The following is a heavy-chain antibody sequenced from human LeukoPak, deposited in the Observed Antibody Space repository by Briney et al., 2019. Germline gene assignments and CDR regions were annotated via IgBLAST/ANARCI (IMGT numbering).Heavy chain of an antibody. V-gene: IGHV4-59*08. Sequence: SETLSLTCTVSGGSISNYYWSWIRQPPGKGLEWIGYVYYSGSTNYNPSLQSRVTISVDTSKNQFSLKLSSVTAADTAVYYCARGSGWYYYWGQGTLVTVSS. CDR1: GGSISNYY. CDR2: VYYSGST. CDR3: ARGSGWYYY. D-gene: IGHD6-19*01. J-gene: IGHJ4*02.